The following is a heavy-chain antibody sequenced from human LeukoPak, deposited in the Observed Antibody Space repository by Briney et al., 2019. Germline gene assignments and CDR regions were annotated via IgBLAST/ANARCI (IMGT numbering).Heavy chain of an antibody. CDR2: IYYSGST. Sequence: SETLSLTCTVSGGSISSGDYYWNWIRQPPGKGLEWLGYIYYSGSTYYNPSLKSRVSISIDTSKNQFSLKLSSVTAADTAVYYCARGYCSSTSCYRGAFDIWGQGTMVTVSS. D-gene: IGHD2-2*01. CDR1: GGSISSGDYY. J-gene: IGHJ3*02. V-gene: IGHV4-30-4*08. CDR3: ARGYCSSTSCYRGAFDI.